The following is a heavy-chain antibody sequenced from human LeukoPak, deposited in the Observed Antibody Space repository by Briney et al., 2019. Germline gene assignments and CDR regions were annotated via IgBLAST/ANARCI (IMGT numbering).Heavy chain of an antibody. J-gene: IGHJ4*02. V-gene: IGHV3-23*01. CDR1: GFTLSSYE. CDR2: IDYSGGDT. D-gene: IGHD6-19*01. Sequence: GGSLRLSCTASGFTLSSYEMSWIRQAPGKGLEWVSSIDYSGGDTHYADSVKGRFTISRDNSKNTLYLQLSSLRGDDTAVYYCARNGGWYGVSWGQGTLVTVSS. CDR3: ARNGGWYGVS.